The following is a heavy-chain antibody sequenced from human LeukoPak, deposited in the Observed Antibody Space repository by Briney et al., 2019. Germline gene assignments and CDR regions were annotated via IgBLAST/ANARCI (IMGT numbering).Heavy chain of an antibody. D-gene: IGHD3-22*01. V-gene: IGHV3-7*01. Sequence: GGSLRLSWAASGFTFSSYWMTWVRRAPGKGLEWVANIKQDGSEKYYVDSVKGRFTVSRDNARNSLFLQMSSLRAEDTAVYYCARDYYYDSSTTFDYWGRGTLVTVSS. CDR1: GFTFSSYW. CDR2: IKQDGSEK. J-gene: IGHJ4*02. CDR3: ARDYYYDSSTTFDY.